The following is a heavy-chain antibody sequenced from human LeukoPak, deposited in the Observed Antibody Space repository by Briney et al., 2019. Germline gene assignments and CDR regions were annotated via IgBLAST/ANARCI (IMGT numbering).Heavy chain of an antibody. Sequence: KPSETLSLTCAVHGGSFSGYYWSWIRQPPRKGLEWIGEINHSGSTNYNPSLKSRVTISVDTSKNQFSLKLSSVTAADTAVYYCARSGSDSSGYYHTPYYYYMDVWGKGTTVTVSS. J-gene: IGHJ6*03. CDR1: GGSFSGYY. V-gene: IGHV4-34*01. CDR2: INHSGST. D-gene: IGHD3-22*01. CDR3: ARSGSDSSGYYHTPYYYYMDV.